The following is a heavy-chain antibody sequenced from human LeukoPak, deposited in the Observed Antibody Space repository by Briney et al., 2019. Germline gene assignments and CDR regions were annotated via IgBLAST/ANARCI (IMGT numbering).Heavy chain of an antibody. D-gene: IGHD3-3*01. CDR1: GFTFSSYW. CDR2: INTDGSST. Sequence: GGSLRLSCAASGFTFSSYWMHWVRQAPGKGLVWVSRINTDGSSTSYADSVKGRFTISRDNAQNTLYLQMNSLRAADTAVYYCARGTDFWSGYLYYYYYYMDVWGKGTTVTVSS. V-gene: IGHV3-74*01. CDR3: ARGTDFWSGYLYYYYYYMDV. J-gene: IGHJ6*03.